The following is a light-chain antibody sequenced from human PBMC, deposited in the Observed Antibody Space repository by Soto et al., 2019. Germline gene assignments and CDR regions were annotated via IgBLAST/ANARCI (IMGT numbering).Light chain of an antibody. V-gene: IGLV2-23*02. CDR1: SSDVGTYDL. CDR3: RSYAGSGNVL. CDR2: EVT. Sequence: QSVLTQPASVSGSPGQSITISCAGTSSDVGTYDLVSWYQQRPGKAPRLMIYEVTKRPSGISSRFSGSRSGNTASLTISGLQAEDEADYYCRSYAGSGNVLFGGGTKLTVL. J-gene: IGLJ2*01.